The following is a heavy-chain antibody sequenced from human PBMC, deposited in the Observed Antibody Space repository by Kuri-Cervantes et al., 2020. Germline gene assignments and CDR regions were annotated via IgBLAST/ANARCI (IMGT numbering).Heavy chain of an antibody. CDR2: INWNGGST. J-gene: IGHJ4*01. V-gene: IGHV3-20*04. CDR1: GFTFDDYG. CDR3: AKDADSSPYYFDY. Sequence: GESLKISCAASGFTFDDYGMSWVRQAPGKGLEWVSGINWNGGSTGYADSVKGRFTISRDNSKNTLYLQMNSLRAEDTAVYYCAKDADSSPYYFDYWGHGTLVTVSS. D-gene: IGHD6-19*01.